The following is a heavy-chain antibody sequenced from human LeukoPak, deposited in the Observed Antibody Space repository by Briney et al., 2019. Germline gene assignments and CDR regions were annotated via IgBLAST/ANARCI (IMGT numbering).Heavy chain of an antibody. V-gene: IGHV4-30-2*01. J-gene: IGHJ2*01. CDR1: GGSISSGGYS. CDR3: ARGESSFDL. CDR2: IYHSGST. Sequence: SETLSLTCTVSGGSISSGGYSWSWIRQPPGKGLEWIGYIYHSGSTYYNPSLKSRVIISVDRSKNQFSLKLSSVTAADTAVYYCARGESSFDLWGRGTLVTVSS.